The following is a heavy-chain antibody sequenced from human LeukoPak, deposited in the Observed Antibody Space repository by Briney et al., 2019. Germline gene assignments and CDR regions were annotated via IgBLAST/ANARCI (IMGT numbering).Heavy chain of an antibody. D-gene: IGHD4-17*01. J-gene: IGHJ4*02. Sequence: SETLSLTCTVSGGSISSSSYYWGWIRQPQGKGLEWIGSIYYSGSTYYNPSLKSRVTISVDTSKNQFSLKLSSVTAADTAVYYCARYTVTTYYFDYWGQGTLVTVSS. CDR3: ARYTVTTYYFDY. CDR2: IYYSGST. CDR1: GGSISSSSYY. V-gene: IGHV4-39*07.